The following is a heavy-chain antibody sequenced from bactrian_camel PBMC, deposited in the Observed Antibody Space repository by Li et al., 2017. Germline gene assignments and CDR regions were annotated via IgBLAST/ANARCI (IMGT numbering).Heavy chain of an antibody. V-gene: IGHV3S54*01. D-gene: IGHD4*01. CDR1: IYTESINC. CDR2: IDSGSGNT. CDR3: AASTREAVWGLSSTAFDY. Sequence: HVQLVESGGGSVQAGGSLRVSCAASIYTESINCMGWYRQAPGTEREGVAAIDSGSGNTYYADSVKGRFTISQDNTKKMVYLQMNSLSPEDTAIYYCAASTREAVWGLSSTAFDYWGQGTQVTVS. J-gene: IGHJ6*01.